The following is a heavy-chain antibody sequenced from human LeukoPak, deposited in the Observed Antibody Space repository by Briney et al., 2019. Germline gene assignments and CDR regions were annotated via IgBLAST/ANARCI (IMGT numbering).Heavy chain of an antibody. CDR2: IKEDGRDI. J-gene: IGHJ4*02. CDR3: VRGSGWFFGL. Sequence: GGSLRLSCAASQFSISYDWMHWVRQAPGKGLEWVASIKEDGRDIHYLDSVKGRFGISRDNAKNSLYLEMNTLRAEDTAVYYCVRGSGWFFGLWGQGSLVTVSS. CDR1: QFSISYDW. V-gene: IGHV3-7*01. D-gene: IGHD6-19*01.